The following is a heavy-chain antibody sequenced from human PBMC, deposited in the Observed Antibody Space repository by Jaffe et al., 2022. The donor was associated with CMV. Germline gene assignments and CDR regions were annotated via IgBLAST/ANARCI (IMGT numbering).Heavy chain of an antibody. J-gene: IGHJ5*02. V-gene: IGHV3-21*01. Sequence: EVQLVESGGGLVKPGGSLRLSCAASGFTFSSYSMNWVRQAPGKGLEWVSSISSSSSYIYYADSVKGRFTISRDNAKNSLYLQMNSLRAEDTAVYYCARDVRGYYSNWFDPWGQGTLVTVSS. CDR2: ISSSSSYI. D-gene: IGHD3-3*01. CDR1: GFTFSSYS. CDR3: ARDVRGYYSNWFDP.